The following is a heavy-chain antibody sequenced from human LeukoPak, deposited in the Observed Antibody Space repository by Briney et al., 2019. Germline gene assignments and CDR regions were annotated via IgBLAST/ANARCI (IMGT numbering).Heavy chain of an antibody. CDR3: ARGGILEGWEHKYYYYYMDV. CDR1: GGTFSSFA. D-gene: IGHD1-26*01. CDR2: IIPIFGTA. J-gene: IGHJ6*03. Sequence: GASVKVSCKASGGTFSSFAISWVRQAPGQGLEWMGGIIPIFGTANYAPNFQGRVMITADKSTSTAYMELSSLRSEDTAVYYCARGGILEGWEHKYYYYYMDVWGKGTTVTVSS. V-gene: IGHV1-69*06.